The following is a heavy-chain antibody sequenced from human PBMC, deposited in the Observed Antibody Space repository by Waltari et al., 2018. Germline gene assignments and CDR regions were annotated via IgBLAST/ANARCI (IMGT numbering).Heavy chain of an antibody. Sequence: QVQLQQWGAGLLKPSETLSLTCAVYGGSFSGYYWSWIRQPPGKGLEWIGEINHSGSTNYNPSLKSRVTISVDTSKNQFSLKLSSVTAADTAVYYCARDSNYGGNEYYFDYWGQGTLVTVSS. J-gene: IGHJ4*02. CDR2: INHSGST. CDR3: ARDSNYGGNEYYFDY. V-gene: IGHV4-34*01. D-gene: IGHD4-17*01. CDR1: GGSFSGYY.